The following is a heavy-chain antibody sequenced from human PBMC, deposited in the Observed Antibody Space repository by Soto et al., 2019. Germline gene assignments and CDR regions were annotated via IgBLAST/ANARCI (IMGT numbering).Heavy chain of an antibody. D-gene: IGHD2-2*01. CDR3: ATLGYCSSTSCLAYYGMDV. CDR2: IGPYGNSK. V-gene: IGHV3-11*01. CDR1: GFGFRHYF. Sequence: GGSLRLSCAASGFGFRHYFMSWMRQAPGKGLEWVSYIGPYGNSKYYADSVKGRFTISRDNAKNSLYLQMNSLRAEDTAVYYCATLGYCSSTSCLAYYGMDVWGQGTTVTVSS. J-gene: IGHJ6*02.